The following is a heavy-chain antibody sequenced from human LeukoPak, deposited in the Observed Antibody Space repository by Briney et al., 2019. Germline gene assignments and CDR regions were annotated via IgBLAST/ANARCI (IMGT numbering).Heavy chain of an antibody. J-gene: IGHJ4*02. Sequence: PSETLSLTCTVSGGTISSYYWSWIRQPAGKGLEWIGRIYTSGSTNYNPSLNSRVTMSVDTSKNQFSLKLSSVTAADTAVYYCARVSTYCSSTSCYLSSLDYWGQGTLVTVSS. CDR3: ARVSTYCSSTSCYLSSLDY. D-gene: IGHD2-2*01. V-gene: IGHV4-4*07. CDR1: GGTISSYY. CDR2: IYTSGST.